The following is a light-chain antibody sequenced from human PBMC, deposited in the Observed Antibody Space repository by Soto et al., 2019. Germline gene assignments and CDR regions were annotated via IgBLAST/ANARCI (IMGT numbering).Light chain of an antibody. CDR2: LGS. CDR3: MLRYT. V-gene: IGKV2-28*01. Sequence: DIVMTQSPLSLPVTPGEPASISCRSSQSLLHSNGYNYLDWYLQKPGQSPQLLIYLGSNRASGVPDRFSGSGSGTDFTLKISRVEAEDVGVYYCMLRYTFGQGTKLEIK. J-gene: IGKJ2*01. CDR1: QSLLHSNGYNY.